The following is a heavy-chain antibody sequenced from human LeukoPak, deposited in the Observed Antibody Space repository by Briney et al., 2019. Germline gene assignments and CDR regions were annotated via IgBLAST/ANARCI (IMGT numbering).Heavy chain of an antibody. J-gene: IGHJ4*02. V-gene: IGHV3-48*04. CDR3: ARAYLRGSSALLVIGY. CDR2: ISSSSSTI. Sequence: AGGSLRLSCAASGFTFSSYSMNWVRQAPGKGLEWVSYISSSSSTIYYADSVKGRFTISRDNAKNSLYLQMNSLRAEDAAVYYCARAYLRGSSALLVIGYWGQGTLVTVSS. D-gene: IGHD2-2*01. CDR1: GFTFSSYS.